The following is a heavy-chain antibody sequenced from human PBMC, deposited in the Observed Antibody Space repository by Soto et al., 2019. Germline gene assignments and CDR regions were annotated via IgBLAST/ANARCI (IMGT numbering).Heavy chain of an antibody. Sequence: GGSLRLSCAASGFIFENFGMSWVRQAPGKGLEWISSISGSGSKKYYADSVKGRFTISRDKSKSTVYLELNNLSAEDTAVYHCAKNQGVELVPLATVDWFDPWGQGSVVTVSS. CDR2: ISGSGSKK. J-gene: IGHJ5*02. CDR3: AKNQGVELVPLATVDWFDP. V-gene: IGHV3-23*01. D-gene: IGHD1-26*01. CDR1: GFIFENFG.